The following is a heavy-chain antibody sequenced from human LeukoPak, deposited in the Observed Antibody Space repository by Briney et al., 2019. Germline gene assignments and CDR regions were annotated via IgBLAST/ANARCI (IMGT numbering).Heavy chain of an antibody. J-gene: IGHJ4*02. CDR1: GGSFSGYY. V-gene: IGHV4-34*01. D-gene: IGHD6-13*01. CDR3: ARWGSSSWYPFRHFDY. CDR2: INHSGRT. Sequence: SETLSLTCAVYGGSFSGYYWSWIRQPPGKGLEWIGEINHSGRTNYNPSLKRRVTISVDTSKNQFSLKLSSVTAADTAVYYCARWGSSSWYPFRHFDYWGQGTLVTVSP.